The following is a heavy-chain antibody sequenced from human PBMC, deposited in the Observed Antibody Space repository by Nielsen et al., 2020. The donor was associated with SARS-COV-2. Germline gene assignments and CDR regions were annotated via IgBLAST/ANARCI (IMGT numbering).Heavy chain of an antibody. CDR2: IYYSGST. CDR3: ASSKSSSWYFPAPDAFDI. D-gene: IGHD6-13*01. V-gene: IGHV4-31*03. Sequence: LRLSCTVSGGSISSGGYYWSWIRQHPGKGLEWIGYIYYSGSTYYNPSLKSRVTISVDTSKNQFSLKLSSVTAADTAVYYCASSKSSSWYFPAPDAFDIWGQGIMVTVSS. CDR1: GGSISSGGYY. J-gene: IGHJ3*02.